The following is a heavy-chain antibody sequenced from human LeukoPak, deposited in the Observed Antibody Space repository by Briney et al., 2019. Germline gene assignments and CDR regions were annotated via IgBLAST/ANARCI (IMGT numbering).Heavy chain of an antibody. CDR2: IIPIFGTA. J-gene: IGHJ4*02. CDR1: GGTFSSYA. Sequence: ASVKVSCKASGGTFSSYAISWVRQAPGQGLEWMGGIIPIFGTANYAQKFQGRVTITADESTSTAYMELSSLRSEDTAVYYCATWVRFGEWTFDYWGQGTLVTVSS. V-gene: IGHV1-69*13. CDR3: ATWVRFGEWTFDY. D-gene: IGHD3-10*01.